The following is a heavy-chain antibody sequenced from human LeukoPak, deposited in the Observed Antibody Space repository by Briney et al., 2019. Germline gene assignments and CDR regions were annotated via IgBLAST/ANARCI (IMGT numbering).Heavy chain of an antibody. J-gene: IGHJ4*02. D-gene: IGHD3-22*01. CDR2: IIPIFGTA. CDR1: GGTFSSYA. V-gene: IGHV1-69*13. CDR3: ARRVYDSSGYYYDPFDY. Sequence: VAPVKVSCKASGGTFSSYAISWVRQAPGQGLEWMGGIIPIFGTANYAQKFQGRVTITADESTSTAYMELSSLRSEDTAVYYCARRVYDSSGYYYDPFDYWGQGTLVTVSS.